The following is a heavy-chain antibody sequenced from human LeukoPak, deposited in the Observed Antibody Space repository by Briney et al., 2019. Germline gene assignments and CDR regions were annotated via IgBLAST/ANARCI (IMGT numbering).Heavy chain of an antibody. CDR2: VSYDGSNQ. J-gene: IGHJ4*02. CDR1: GFSFISYA. Sequence: GGSLRLSCAATGFSFISYAMHWVRQAPGKGPEWVAVVSYDGSNQYYPDSVKGRFTISRDNSKNTLYLQMNSLRAEDTAVYYCVRETDTEYYFDNWGQGTLVTVSS. CDR3: VRETDTEYYFDN. V-gene: IGHV3-30*01. D-gene: IGHD5-18*01.